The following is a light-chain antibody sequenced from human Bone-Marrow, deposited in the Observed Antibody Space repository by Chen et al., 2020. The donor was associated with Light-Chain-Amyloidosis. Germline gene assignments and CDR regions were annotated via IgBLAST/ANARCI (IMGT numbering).Light chain of an antibody. CDR2: EVT. Sequence: QSALTQPASVSGSPGQSITISCTGTSSDVGGDNHVSWYQQHPDKATKLMIYEVTNRPSWVPDRFSGSKSDNMASLTISGLQTEDEADYVCSSYTITNTLVFGSGNRVTVL. J-gene: IGLJ1*01. CDR3: SSYTITNTLV. CDR1: SSDVGGDNH. V-gene: IGLV2-14*01.